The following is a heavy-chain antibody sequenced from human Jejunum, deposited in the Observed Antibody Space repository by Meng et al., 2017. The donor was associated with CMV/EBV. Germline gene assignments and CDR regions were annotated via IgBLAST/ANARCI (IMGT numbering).Heavy chain of an antibody. CDR1: A. J-gene: IGHJ6*02. CDR2: ISWKSISI. Sequence: ARNWVREAPGKGREWVSGISWKSISIADADSVKGRITISRENAKNSLYLQMNSLRAEDAALYYCAKDLSTVTSPYYYGLDVWGQGTTVTVSS. V-gene: IGHV3-9*01. CDR3: AKDLSTVTSPYYYGLDV. D-gene: IGHD4-17*01.